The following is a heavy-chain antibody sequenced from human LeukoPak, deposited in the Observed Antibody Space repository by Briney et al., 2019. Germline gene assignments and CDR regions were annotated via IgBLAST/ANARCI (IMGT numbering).Heavy chain of an antibody. CDR2: MNPNSGNT. CDR3: ASQWELQGGTDY. D-gene: IGHD1-26*01. V-gene: IGHV1-8*03. J-gene: IGHJ4*02. Sequence: GASVKVSCKASGYTFTSYDINWVRQATGQGLEWMGWMNPNSGNTGYAQKFQGRVTITRNTSISTAYMELSSLRSEDTAVYYCASQWELQGGTDYWGQGTLVTVSS. CDR1: GYTFTSYD.